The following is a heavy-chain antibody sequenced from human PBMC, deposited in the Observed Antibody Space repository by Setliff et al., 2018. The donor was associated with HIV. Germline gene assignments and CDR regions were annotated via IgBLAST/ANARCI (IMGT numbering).Heavy chain of an antibody. V-gene: IGHV3-74*01. CDR1: GFTFSSYW. CDR2: MNTDGSST. Sequence: LRLSCAASGFTFSSYWMHWVRQATGKGLVWVFGMNTDGSSTRYADSVKGRFTISRDNAKNMLYLQMNSLSADGTAVYYCVRGSGYYYFDNWGQGALVTVSS. CDR3: VRGSGYYYFDN. J-gene: IGHJ4*02. D-gene: IGHD3-22*01.